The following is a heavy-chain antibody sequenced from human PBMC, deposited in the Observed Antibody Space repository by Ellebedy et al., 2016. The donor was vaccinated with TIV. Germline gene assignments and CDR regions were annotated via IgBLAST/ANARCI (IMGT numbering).Heavy chain of an antibody. Sequence: PGGSLRLSCVASGFIFNNYAMDWVRQAPGKGLEWLSQISRTGSITYYADSVKGRFTISRDNAKNSLFLQMNSLRDDDTAVYYCARTKDDWPPGGLDFWGQGALVTVSS. J-gene: IGHJ4*02. V-gene: IGHV3-48*02. CDR3: ARTKDDWPPGGLDF. D-gene: IGHD3-9*01. CDR1: GFIFNNYA. CDR2: ISRTGSIT.